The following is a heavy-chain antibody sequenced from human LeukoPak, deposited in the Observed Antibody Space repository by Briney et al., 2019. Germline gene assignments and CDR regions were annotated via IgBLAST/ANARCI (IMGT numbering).Heavy chain of an antibody. D-gene: IGHD3-3*01. V-gene: IGHV4-4*02. J-gene: IGHJ5*02. CDR2: IYHSGST. CDR3: ARDPLHYDFWSGYSNWFDP. Sequence: KTSETLSLTCAVSGSSISSSNWWSWVRQPPGKGLEWIGEIYHSGSTNYNPSLKSRVTISVDKSKNQFSLKLSSVTAADTAVYYCARDPLHYDFWSGYSNWFDPWGQGTLVTVSS. CDR1: GSSISSSNW.